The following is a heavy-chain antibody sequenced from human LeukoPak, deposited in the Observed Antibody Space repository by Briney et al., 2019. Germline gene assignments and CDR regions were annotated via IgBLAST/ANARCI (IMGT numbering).Heavy chain of an antibody. Sequence: GGSLRLSCAASGFTVSSNYMSWVRQAPGKGLEWVSVIYSGGSTYYADSVKGQFTISRDNSKNTLYLQMNSLRAEDTAVYYCARDQRFGVLPYGMDVWGQGTTVTVSS. CDR1: GFTVSSNY. J-gene: IGHJ6*02. CDR2: IYSGGST. CDR3: ARDQRFGVLPYGMDV. D-gene: IGHD3-10*01. V-gene: IGHV3-53*01.